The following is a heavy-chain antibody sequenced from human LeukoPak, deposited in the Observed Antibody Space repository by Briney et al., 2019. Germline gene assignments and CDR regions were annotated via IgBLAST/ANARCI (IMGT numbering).Heavy chain of an antibody. Sequence: GGSLRLSCAASGFTLSSYSMNWVRQAPGKGLEWVSSISSSGSYIYYADSVKGRFTISRDNAKNSLYLQMNSLRAEDTAVYYCARDRIAVAAVDPWGQGTLVTVSS. CDR2: ISSSGSYI. D-gene: IGHD6-19*01. V-gene: IGHV3-21*03. CDR3: ARDRIAVAAVDP. CDR1: GFTLSSYS. J-gene: IGHJ5*02.